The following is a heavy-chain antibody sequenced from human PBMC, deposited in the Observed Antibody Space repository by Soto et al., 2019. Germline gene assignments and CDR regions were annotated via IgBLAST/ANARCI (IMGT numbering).Heavy chain of an antibody. J-gene: IGHJ6*02. CDR2: ISSSSSYI. V-gene: IGHV3-11*06. D-gene: IGHD2-2*02. CDR3: ARDYSSHYCSSTRCYKEGYYYYGIDV. CDR1: GFDFSDYY. Sequence: PGGSLRLSCAASGFDFSDYYMTWIRQAPGKGLEWVSSISSSSSYIYYADSVKGRFTISRDNAKNSLYLQMNSLRAEDTAVYYCARDYSSHYCSSTRCYKEGYYYYGIDVWGQGTTVTVYS.